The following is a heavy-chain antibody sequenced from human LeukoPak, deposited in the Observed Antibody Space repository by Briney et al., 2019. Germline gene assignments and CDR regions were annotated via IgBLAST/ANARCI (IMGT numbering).Heavy chain of an antibody. CDR2: INPNSGGT. V-gene: IGHV1-2*02. CDR1: GYTFTGYY. J-gene: IGHJ4*02. CDR3: ARVGSNYSGNELDFDY. Sequence: ASVKVSCKASGYTFTGYYMHWVRQAPGQGLEWMGWINPNSGGTSYAQKFQGRVTMTRDTSISTAYMELSRLRSDDTAVYYCARVGSNYSGNELDFDYWGQGTLVTVSS. D-gene: IGHD1-26*01.